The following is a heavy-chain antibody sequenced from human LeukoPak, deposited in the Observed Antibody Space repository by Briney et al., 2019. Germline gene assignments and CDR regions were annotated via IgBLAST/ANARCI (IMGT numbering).Heavy chain of an antibody. D-gene: IGHD2-15*01. CDR1: GFTFSSYA. CDR3: ARDWYCSGGSCYGNWFDP. J-gene: IGHJ5*02. CDR2: ISSNGGST. Sequence: PGGSLRLSCAASGFTFSSYAMHWVRQAPGKGLEYVSAISSNGGSTYYANSVKGRFTISRDNSKNTLYLQMGSLRAEDMAVYYCARDWYCSGGSCYGNWFDPWGQGTLVTVSS. V-gene: IGHV3-64*01.